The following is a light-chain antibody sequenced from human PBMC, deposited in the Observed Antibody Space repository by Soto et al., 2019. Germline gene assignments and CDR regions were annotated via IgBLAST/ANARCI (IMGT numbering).Light chain of an antibody. CDR3: QQSYSTPPT. Sequence: DVQMTQSPASLSASVGDRVTITCRASQSISSWLAWYQQKPEKAPKLLIYAASSLQSGVPSRFSGRGSGTDFTLTISSLQPEDFATYYCQQSYSTPPTFGQGTKV. CDR1: QSISSW. J-gene: IGKJ1*01. CDR2: AAS. V-gene: IGKV1-39*01.